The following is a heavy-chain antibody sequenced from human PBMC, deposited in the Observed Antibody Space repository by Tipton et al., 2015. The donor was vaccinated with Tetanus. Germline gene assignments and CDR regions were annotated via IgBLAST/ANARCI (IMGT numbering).Heavy chain of an antibody. Sequence: TLSLTCTVSGGSIISADHYWSWIRQPPGKGLEWIGYMFYSGTTKYNPSLKSRVAISVDRSKDEFSLQLRSVTAADTAVYYCAVRDSSPWGFDPWGPGTLVTVTS. J-gene: IGHJ5*02. CDR2: MFYSGTT. CDR1: GGSIISADHY. D-gene: IGHD6-6*01. CDR3: AVRDSSPWGFDP. V-gene: IGHV4-61*08.